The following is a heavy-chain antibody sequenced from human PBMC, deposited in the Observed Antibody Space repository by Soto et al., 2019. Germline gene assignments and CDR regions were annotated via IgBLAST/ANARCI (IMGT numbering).Heavy chain of an antibody. CDR3: ARERRDGYDN. V-gene: IGHV1-8*01. CDR2: MNPNSGNT. CDR1: GYTLTSYD. D-gene: IGHD5-12*01. Sequence: QVQLVQSGAEVKKPGASVKVSCKASGYTLTSYDINWVRQATGQGLEWMGWMNPNSGNTAYAQKFQGRITMTSNTSISTAYMALSSLRSEDPAVYYCARERRDGYDNWGQGTLVTVSS. J-gene: IGHJ4*02.